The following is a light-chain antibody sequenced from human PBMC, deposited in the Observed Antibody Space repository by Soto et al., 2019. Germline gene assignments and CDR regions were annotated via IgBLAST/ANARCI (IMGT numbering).Light chain of an antibody. CDR2: DNN. V-gene: IGLV1-51*01. CDR1: SSNIGNNL. Sequence: QSVLTQPPSVSAAPGQKVTISCSGSSSNIGNNLVSWFQHLPGTAPKLLIYDNNKRPSGIADRFSGSMSGTSATLGITGLQTGDEADYYCGSWDTSLSAYVFGTGTKLTV. J-gene: IGLJ1*01. CDR3: GSWDTSLSAYV.